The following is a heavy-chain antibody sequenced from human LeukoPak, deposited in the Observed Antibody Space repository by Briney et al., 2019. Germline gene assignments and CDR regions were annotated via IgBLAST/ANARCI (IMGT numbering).Heavy chain of an antibody. CDR1: GGTFSSYA. CDR3: ARDPGYSYGYCWFDP. D-gene: IGHD5-18*01. J-gene: IGHJ5*02. CDR2: IIPIFGTA. V-gene: IGHV1-69*05. Sequence: SVKVSCKASGGTFSSYAISWVRQAPGQGLEWMGGIIPIFGTASYAQKFQGRVTITTDESTSTAYMELSSLRSEDTAVYYCARDPGYSYGYCWFDPWGQGTLVTVSS.